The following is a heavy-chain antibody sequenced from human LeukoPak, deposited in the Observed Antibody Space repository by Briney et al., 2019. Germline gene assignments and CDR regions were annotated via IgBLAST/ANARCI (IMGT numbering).Heavy chain of an antibody. CDR3: ARARGRGSGSCYVLRSGLDY. CDR2: INHSGST. Sequence: SETLSLTCAVYGGSFSGYYWSWIRQPPGKGLEWIGEINHSGSTNYNPSLKSRVTISVDTSKNQFSLKLSSVTAADTAVYYCARARGRGSGSCYVLRSGLDYWGQGTLVTVSS. J-gene: IGHJ4*02. D-gene: IGHD3-10*01. CDR1: GGSFSGYY. V-gene: IGHV4-34*01.